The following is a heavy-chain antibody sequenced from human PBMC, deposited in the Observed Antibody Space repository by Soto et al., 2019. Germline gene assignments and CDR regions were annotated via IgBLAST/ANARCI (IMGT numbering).Heavy chain of an antibody. CDR1: GGSISHYY. D-gene: IGHD6-6*01. CDR2: IYSNGGT. V-gene: IGHV4-59*01. J-gene: IGHJ4*02. Sequence: SETLSLTCNISGGSISHYYWSWIRQPPGKGLEWIGYIYSNGGTNYNPSLKSRVTISVDTSKHQFSLKLSSVTAADTAVYYCARVPLGYSSSHYFDFWGQGALVTVSS. CDR3: ARVPLGYSSSHYFDF.